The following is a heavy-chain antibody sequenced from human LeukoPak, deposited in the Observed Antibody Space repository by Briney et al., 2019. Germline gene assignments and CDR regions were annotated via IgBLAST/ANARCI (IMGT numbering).Heavy chain of an antibody. Sequence: GGSLRLSCAASGFTFSSYAMSWVRPAPGQGLEWVSAISGSGGSTYYADSVKGRFTSSRDNSKNTLYLQMNSLRAEDTAVYYCANMGGVVVVAATDWGEGTLVTVSS. D-gene: IGHD2-15*01. V-gene: IGHV3-23*01. CDR3: ANMGGVVVVAATD. CDR2: ISGSGGST. J-gene: IGHJ4*02. CDR1: GFTFSSYA.